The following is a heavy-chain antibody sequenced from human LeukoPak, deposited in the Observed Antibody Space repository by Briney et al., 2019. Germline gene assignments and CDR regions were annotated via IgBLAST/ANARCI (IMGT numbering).Heavy chain of an antibody. Sequence: PETLCLTCTLPGGSISSYYPSWIRQPAGKGLEWIGRIYTSGSTTYNPPLQYRVALPSHASKHQFPLNRNSMTAADRARHYCAREGGIAVAAPGWFDPWGQGTLVTVSS. CDR2: IYTSGST. J-gene: IGHJ5*02. V-gene: IGHV4-4*07. CDR3: AREGGIAVAAPGWFDP. D-gene: IGHD6-19*01. CDR1: GGSISSYY.